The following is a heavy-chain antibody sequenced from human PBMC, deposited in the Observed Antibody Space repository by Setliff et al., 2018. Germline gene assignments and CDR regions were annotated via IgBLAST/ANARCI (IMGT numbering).Heavy chain of an antibody. J-gene: IGHJ6*03. Sequence: SETLSLTCAVYGGSFSGYYWSWIRQPPGKGLEWIGEINHGGSTNYNPSLKSRVTISVDTSKNQFSLKLSSVTAADTAVYYCARDPNSGSYWNYYYYMDVWGKGTTVTVSS. CDR2: INHGGST. CDR1: GGSFSGYY. V-gene: IGHV4-34*01. CDR3: ARDPNSGSYWNYYYYMDV. D-gene: IGHD1-26*01.